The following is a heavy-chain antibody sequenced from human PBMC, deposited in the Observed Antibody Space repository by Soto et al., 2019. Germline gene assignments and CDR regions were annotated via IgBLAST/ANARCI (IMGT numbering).Heavy chain of an antibody. D-gene: IGHD6-19*01. CDR2: ISYDGSNK. CDR3: AKSGYSSGWDDTYWVDY. J-gene: IGHJ4*02. V-gene: IGHV3-30*18. Sequence: QVQLVESGGGVVQPGRSLRLSCAASGFTFSSYGMHWVRQAPGKGLEWVAVISYDGSNKYYADSVKGRFTISRDNSKNTLYQQMNSLRAEDTAVYYCAKSGYSSGWDDTYWVDYWGQGTLVTVSS. CDR1: GFTFSSYG.